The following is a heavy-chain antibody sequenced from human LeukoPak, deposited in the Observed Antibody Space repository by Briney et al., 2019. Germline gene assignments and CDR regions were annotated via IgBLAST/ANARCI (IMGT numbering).Heavy chain of an antibody. Sequence: GGSLRLSCAASGFTFSRHGMQWVRQAPGKGLEWVAAVSYDESNKYYADSVKGRFTISRDNSKNALFLQMNSLRAEDTAVYYCAKDLGVIIVPYAIDYYGLDVWGQGTKVTVSS. D-gene: IGHD2-2*01. CDR1: GFTFSRHG. J-gene: IGHJ6*02. CDR2: VSYDESNK. CDR3: AKDLGVIIVPYAIDYYGLDV. V-gene: IGHV3-30*18.